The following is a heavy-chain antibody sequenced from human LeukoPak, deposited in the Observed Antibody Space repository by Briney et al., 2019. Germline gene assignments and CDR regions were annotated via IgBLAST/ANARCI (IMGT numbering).Heavy chain of an antibody. Sequence: LAGGSLRLSCAASGFTFSSYAMSWVRQAPGKGLEWVSAISGSGGSTYYADSVKGRFTISRDNSKPTLYLQMNSLRAEDTAVYYCAKGPYDSSGYYLDYWGQGTLVTVSS. CDR3: AKGPYDSSGYYLDY. D-gene: IGHD3-22*01. CDR1: GFTFSSYA. CDR2: ISGSGGST. J-gene: IGHJ4*02. V-gene: IGHV3-23*01.